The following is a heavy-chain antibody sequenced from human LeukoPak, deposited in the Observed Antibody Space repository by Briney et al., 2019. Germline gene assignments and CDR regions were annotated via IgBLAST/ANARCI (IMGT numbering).Heavy chain of an antibody. D-gene: IGHD6-13*01. CDR3: GRSGAAEGPTHNWFDP. V-gene: IGHV4-39*01. CDR1: GGSISSSNDY. CDR2: IYYSGTT. J-gene: IGHJ5*02. Sequence: SETLSLTCTVTGGSISSSNDYWGWVRQPPGKGLEWIGSIYYSGTTYYSPSLKSRVIISVDTSKKQFSVKLTSVTAADTAVYYCGRSGAAEGPTHNWFDPWGQGILVIVPS.